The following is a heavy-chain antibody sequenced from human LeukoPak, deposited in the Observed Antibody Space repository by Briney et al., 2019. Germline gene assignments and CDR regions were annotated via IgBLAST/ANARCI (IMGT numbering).Heavy chain of an antibody. CDR2: ISGSGGST. CDR3: AKDPLGYGDYSPQFAFDY. D-gene: IGHD4-17*01. V-gene: IGHV3-23*01. Sequence: GGSLRLSCAASGFTFNSYAMSWVRQAPGKGREWVSAISGSGGSTYYADSVKGRFTISRDNSKNTLYLQMNSLRAEDTAVYYCAKDPLGYGDYSPQFAFDYWGQGTLVTVSS. CDR1: GFTFNSYA. J-gene: IGHJ4*02.